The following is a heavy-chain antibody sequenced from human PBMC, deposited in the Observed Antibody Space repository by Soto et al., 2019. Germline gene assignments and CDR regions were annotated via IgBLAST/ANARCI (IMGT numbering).Heavy chain of an antibody. J-gene: IGHJ6*02. CDR1: GYTFTSYG. D-gene: IGHD2-15*01. CDR2: ISAKKGNT. Sequence: QGQLVQSGAEVKKPGASVKVSCKASGYTFTSYGISWVRQAPGQGLEWMGWISAKKGNTKYAQKFQGRVTMTTDTSTSTAYMELRSLRSDETAVYYCAREILSPDFYFHGMDVWGQGTPVTVSS. V-gene: IGHV1-18*04. CDR3: AREILSPDFYFHGMDV.